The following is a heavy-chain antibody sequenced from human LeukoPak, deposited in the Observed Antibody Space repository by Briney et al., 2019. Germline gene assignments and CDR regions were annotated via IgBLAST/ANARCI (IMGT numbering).Heavy chain of an antibody. D-gene: IGHD2-2*01. CDR1: GFTFSSYG. CDR2: IRYDGSNK. CDR3: AKDSRGYCSSTSCPQDY. V-gene: IGHV3-30*02. J-gene: IGHJ4*02. Sequence: PGGSLRLSCAASGFTFSSYGMHWVRQAPGKGLEWVAFIRYDGSNKYYADSVKGRFTISRDNSKNTLYLQMNSLRAEDTAVYYCAKDSRGYCSSTSCPQDYWGQGTLVTVSS.